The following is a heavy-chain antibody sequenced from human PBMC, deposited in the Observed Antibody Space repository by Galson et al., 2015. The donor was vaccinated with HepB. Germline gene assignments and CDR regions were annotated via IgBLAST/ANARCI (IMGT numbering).Heavy chain of an antibody. CDR1: GFKFTDFA. J-gene: IGHJ4*02. V-gene: IGHV3-30*03. CDR3: ARDPDDTEGYYMTFEY. Sequence: SLRLSCATSGFKFTDFAMHWVRQAPGKGLEWVAIISHDEKHQYYADSVRDRFTISRDVSKNTLYLQMNSLRTDDTAIYYCARDPDDTEGYYMTFEYWGQGSLVTVSS. D-gene: IGHD1-26*01. CDR2: ISHDEKHQ.